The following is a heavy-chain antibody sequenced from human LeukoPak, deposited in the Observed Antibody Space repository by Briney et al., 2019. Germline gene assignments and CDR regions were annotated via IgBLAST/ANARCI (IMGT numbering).Heavy chain of an antibody. D-gene: IGHD2-15*01. V-gene: IGHV5-51*01. CDR2: IYPGDSDT. Sequence: GESLKISCKGSGYSFTSYWIGWVRQMPGKGLEWMGIIYPGDSDTRYSPSFQGQVTISADKSISTAYLQWSSLKASDPAMYYCARHYSPYYYYYGMDVWGQGTTVTVSS. CDR3: ARHYSPYYYYYGMDV. CDR1: GYSFTSYW. J-gene: IGHJ6*02.